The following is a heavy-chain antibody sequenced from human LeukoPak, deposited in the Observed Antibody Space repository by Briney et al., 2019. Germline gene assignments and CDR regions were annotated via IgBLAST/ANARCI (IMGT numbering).Heavy chain of an antibody. Sequence: ASVTVSCKASGYTFTSYAMHWVRQAPGQRLEWMGWINAGNGNTKYSQKFQGRVTITRDTSASTAHMELSSLRSEDTAVYYCAREPRSSGLDYWGQGTLVTVSS. CDR3: AREPRSSGLDY. CDR2: INAGNGNT. V-gene: IGHV1-3*01. D-gene: IGHD6-19*01. CDR1: GYTFTSYA. J-gene: IGHJ4*02.